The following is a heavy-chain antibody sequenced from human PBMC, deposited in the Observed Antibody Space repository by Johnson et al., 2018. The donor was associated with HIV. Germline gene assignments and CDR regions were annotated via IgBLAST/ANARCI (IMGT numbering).Heavy chain of an antibody. CDR2: IYSGGST. V-gene: IGHV3-53*01. Sequence: VQLVESGGGLVQPGGSLRLSCAASGFTVSSNYMSWVRQAPGKGLEWVSVIYSGGSTYYADSVKGRFTISRDNSKNTLYLQMNSLRAEDTAVYYCARDTAMVQDAFDSWGQGTMVTVSS. J-gene: IGHJ3*02. CDR3: ARDTAMVQDAFDS. CDR1: GFTVSSNY. D-gene: IGHD5-18*01.